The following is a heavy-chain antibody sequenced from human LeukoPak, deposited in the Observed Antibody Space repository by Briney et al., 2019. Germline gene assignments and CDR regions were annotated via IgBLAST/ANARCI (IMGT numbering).Heavy chain of an antibody. Sequence: PSETLSLTCAVSGGSISSGGYSRSWIRQPPGKGLEWIGYIYHSGSTYYNPSLKSRVTISVDRSKNQFSLKLSSVTAADTAVYYCARAENLDCSSTSCYRNNAFDIWGQGTMVTVSS. J-gene: IGHJ3*02. CDR1: GGSISSGGYS. CDR2: IYHSGST. CDR3: ARAENLDCSSTSCYRNNAFDI. D-gene: IGHD2-2*01. V-gene: IGHV4-30-2*01.